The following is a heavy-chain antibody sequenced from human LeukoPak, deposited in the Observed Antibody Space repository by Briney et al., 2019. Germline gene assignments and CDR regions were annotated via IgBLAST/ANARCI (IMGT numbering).Heavy chain of an antibody. Sequence: PGGSLRLSCAASGFTFSSYWMTWVRQAPGKGLEWVSYISSSSSSIYYADSVKGRFTISRDNAKNSLYLQMNSLRAEDTAVYYCARDKFNSDWYGFDYWGQGTLVTVSS. CDR3: ARDKFNSDWYGFDY. J-gene: IGHJ4*02. V-gene: IGHV3-48*01. CDR2: ISSSSSSI. D-gene: IGHD6-19*01. CDR1: GFTFSSYW.